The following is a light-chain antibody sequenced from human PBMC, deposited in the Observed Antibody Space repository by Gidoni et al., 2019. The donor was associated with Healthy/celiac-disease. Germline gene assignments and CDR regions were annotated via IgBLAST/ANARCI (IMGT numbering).Light chain of an antibody. CDR2: AAS. CDR3: QQSYSTPIT. V-gene: IGKV1-39*01. J-gene: IGKJ4*01. CDR1: QSISSY. Sequence: DIKMTQSPSSLSASVGDRVTITCRASQSISSYLNWYQQKPGKAPKLLIYAASSLQSGVPSRFSGSGSGTDFTLTISSLQPEDFATYYCQQSYSTPITFXGXTKVEIK.